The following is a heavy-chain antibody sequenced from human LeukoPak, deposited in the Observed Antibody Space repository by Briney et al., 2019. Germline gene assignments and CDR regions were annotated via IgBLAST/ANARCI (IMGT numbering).Heavy chain of an antibody. CDR3: ARVAREMATITMYFGY. J-gene: IGHJ4*02. V-gene: IGHV4-39*07. Sequence: PSETLSLTCTVSDGSIRSSSYYWGWIRQPPGKGLEWIGTIYYSGTTYYNPSLKSRVTISVDTTKNQFSLKLSSVTAADTAVYYCARVAREMATITMYFGYWGQGTLVTVSS. CDR2: IYYSGTT. CDR1: DGSIRSSSYY. D-gene: IGHD5-24*01.